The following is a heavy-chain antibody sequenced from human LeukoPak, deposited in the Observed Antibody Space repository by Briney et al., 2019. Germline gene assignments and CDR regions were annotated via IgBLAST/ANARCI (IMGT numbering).Heavy chain of an antibody. D-gene: IGHD3-22*01. Sequence: SETLSLTCTVSGGSISSYYWSWIRQPPGKGLEWIGYIYYSGSTNYNPSLKSRVTISVDTSKNQFSLKLSSVTAADTAVYYCARLVVARWPAHDYDSSGYYYFDYWGQGTLVTVSS. V-gene: IGHV4-59*08. J-gene: IGHJ4*02. CDR1: GGSISSYY. CDR2: IYYSGST. CDR3: ARLVVARWPAHDYDSSGYYYFDY.